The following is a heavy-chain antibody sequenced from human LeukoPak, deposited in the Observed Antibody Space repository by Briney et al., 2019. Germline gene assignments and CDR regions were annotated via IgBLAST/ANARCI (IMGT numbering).Heavy chain of an antibody. V-gene: IGHV3-30*18. CDR3: AKLGTDAFDI. J-gene: IGHJ3*02. D-gene: IGHD7-27*01. Sequence: GGSLRLSCAASGFTFSSYGMHWVRQAPGKGLEWVAVISYDGSNKYYADSVKGRFTISRDNSKNTLYLQMNSLRAEDTAVHYCAKLGTDAFDIWGQGTMVTVSS. CDR1: GFTFSSYG. CDR2: ISYDGSNK.